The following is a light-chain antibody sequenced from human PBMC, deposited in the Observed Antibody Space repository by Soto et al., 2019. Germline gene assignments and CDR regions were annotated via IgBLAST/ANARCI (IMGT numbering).Light chain of an antibody. V-gene: IGKV1-27*01. CDR2: AAS. CDR3: QKYTNVPA. CDR1: QGIRNY. J-gene: IGKJ4*01. Sequence: DIPMNQSPSSLYASVGDRVNITCRASQGIRNYLAWYQQIPGKVPKLLISAASTLQSGVPSRFSGSGSGTDFTLTISSLQPEDVATYYCQKYTNVPAFGGWTKVEIK.